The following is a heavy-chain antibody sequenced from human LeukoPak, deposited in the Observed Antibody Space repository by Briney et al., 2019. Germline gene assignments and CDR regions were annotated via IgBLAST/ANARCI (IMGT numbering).Heavy chain of an antibody. J-gene: IGHJ6*03. Sequence: GGSLRLSCEASGFTFSNYGIHWVRQTPGKGLEWVAAISSDGVEKHYADSVKGRFTISRDNSKSTLYLQMNSLRAEDTALYYCAREGHYDILTGYSPLEYYFYYMDVWGKRTTVTVSS. CDR1: GFTFSNYG. CDR2: ISSDGVEK. CDR3: AREGHYDILTGYSPLEYYFYYMDV. V-gene: IGHV3-30*04. D-gene: IGHD3-9*01.